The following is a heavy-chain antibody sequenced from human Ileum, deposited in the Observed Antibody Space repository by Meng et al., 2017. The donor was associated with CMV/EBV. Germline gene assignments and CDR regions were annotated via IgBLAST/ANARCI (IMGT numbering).Heavy chain of an antibody. D-gene: IGHD3-3*01. CDR1: GFTVSSNY. J-gene: IGHJ5*02. Sequence: GGSLRLSCAASGFTVSSNYMSWVRQAPGKGLEWVSVIYSGGRTYYADSVKGRFTISRDNSKNTLYLQMSSRGAEDTAVYYCARETTIIGVVPRPGWFDPWGQGTLVTVSS. CDR3: ARETTIIGVVPRPGWFDP. CDR2: IYSGGRT. V-gene: IGHV3-53*01.